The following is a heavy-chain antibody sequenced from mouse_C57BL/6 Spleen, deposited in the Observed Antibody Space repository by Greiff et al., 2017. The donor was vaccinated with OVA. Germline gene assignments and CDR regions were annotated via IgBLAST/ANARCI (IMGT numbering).Heavy chain of an antibody. CDR1: GYTFTSYW. Sequence: QVQLQQPGTELVKPGASVKLSCKASGYTFTSYWMHWVKQRPGQGLEWIGNINPSNGGTNYNEKFKSKATLTVDKSSSTAYMQLSSLTSEDSAVYYCAREGDYYYGSSYVGYFDYWGQSTTRTVSS. V-gene: IGHV1-53*01. D-gene: IGHD1-1*01. CDR3: AREGDYYYGSSYVGYFDY. J-gene: IGHJ2*01. CDR2: INPSNGGT.